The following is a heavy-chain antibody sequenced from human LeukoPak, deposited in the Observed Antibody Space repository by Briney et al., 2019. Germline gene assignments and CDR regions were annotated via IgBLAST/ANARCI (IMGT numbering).Heavy chain of an antibody. V-gene: IGHV3-7*01. Sequence: PGGSLRLSCAASGFTFSSYWMSWVRQAPGKGLEWVANIKQDGSEKYYVDSVKGRFTISRDIAKNSLFLQMNSLRAEDTAVYYCARDHINGWAKWYFDLWGRGTLVTVSS. CDR1: GFTFSSYW. J-gene: IGHJ2*01. D-gene: IGHD6-19*01. CDR2: IKQDGSEK. CDR3: ARDHINGWAKWYFDL.